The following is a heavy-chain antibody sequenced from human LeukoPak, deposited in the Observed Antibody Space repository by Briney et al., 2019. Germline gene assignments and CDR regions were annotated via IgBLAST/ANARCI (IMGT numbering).Heavy chain of an antibody. CDR3: ARDCDFLTSYGMDV. CDR1: GFTIRSYY. CDR2: ICGGGIT. D-gene: IGHD3-9*01. V-gene: IGHV3-53*01. Sequence: GGSLRLSCAASGFTIRSYYMNWVRQAPGKGLEWVSIICGGGITYYADSVKGRFTISRDNPKNTLHLQMHGLRAEDTAVYYCARDCDFLTSYGMDVWGKGTTVIVSS. J-gene: IGHJ6*04.